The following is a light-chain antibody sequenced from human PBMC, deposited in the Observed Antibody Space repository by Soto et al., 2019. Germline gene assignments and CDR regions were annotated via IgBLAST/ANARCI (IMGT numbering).Light chain of an antibody. J-gene: IGKJ1*01. Sequence: DIQMTQSPSTLSASVGDRVTITCRASQSISSWLAWYQQKPGKAPKLLIYKASHLESGVPSRFSGSGSGTEFTLTISSLQPDDFATYYCQQYNSYPWTFGQGTKVEIK. V-gene: IGKV1-5*03. CDR3: QQYNSYPWT. CDR2: KAS. CDR1: QSISSW.